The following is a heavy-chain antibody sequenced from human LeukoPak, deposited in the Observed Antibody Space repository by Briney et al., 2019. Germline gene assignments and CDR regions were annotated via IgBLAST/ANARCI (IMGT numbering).Heavy chain of an antibody. CDR1: GFIFSNYG. CDR2: ISASGSAT. V-gene: IGHV3-23*01. J-gene: IGHJ4*02. CDR3: AKDLYLRDFRSGYFDY. Sequence: GGSLRLSCAASGFIFSNYGMNWVRQAPGKGLEWVAAISASGSATSYADSVRGRFTISRDNSKSTTYLQMNSLRAEDTAVFYCAKDLYLRDFRSGYFDYWGQGIPATVSS. D-gene: IGHD3-3*01.